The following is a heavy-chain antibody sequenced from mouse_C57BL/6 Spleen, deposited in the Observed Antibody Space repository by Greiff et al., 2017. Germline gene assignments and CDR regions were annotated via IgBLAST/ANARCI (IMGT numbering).Heavy chain of an antibody. J-gene: IGHJ4*01. V-gene: IGHV1-55*01. D-gene: IGHD2-2*01. CDR2: IYPGSGST. Sequence: QVHVKQPGAELVKPGASVKMSCKASGYTFTSYWITRVKQRPGQGLEWIGDIYPGSGSTNYNEKFKSKATLTVDTSSSTAYMQLSSLTSEDSAVXYCARDPYYGWGDDWGQGTSVTVSS. CDR1: GYTFTSYW. CDR3: ARDPYYGWGDD.